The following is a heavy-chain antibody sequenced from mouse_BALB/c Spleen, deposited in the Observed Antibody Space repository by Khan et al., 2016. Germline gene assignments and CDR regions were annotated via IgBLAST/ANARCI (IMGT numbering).Heavy chain of an antibody. D-gene: IGHD1-1*01. V-gene: IGHV9-3*02. Sequence: IQLVQSGPELKKPGETVKISCKASGYTFTKYGMNWVKQAPGKGLQWMGWINTNTGEPTYADEFKGRFAFSLETSASTAYLQINNLKNEDTATYFCAREEFGSNHGWFAYWGQGTLVTVSA. CDR3: AREEFGSNHGWFAY. J-gene: IGHJ3*01. CDR2: INTNTGEP. CDR1: GYTFTKYG.